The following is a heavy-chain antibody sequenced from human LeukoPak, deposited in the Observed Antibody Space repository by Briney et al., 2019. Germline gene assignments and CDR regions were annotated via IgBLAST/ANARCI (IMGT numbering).Heavy chain of an antibody. Sequence: GASVKVSCKASGFTFNNYGFSWVRQAPGQGLEWMGWISAYSGNTRYAQKIQGRVTMTTDTSTTTAYMELRSLTSDDAAVYYCAREESQLLRGSTYFDYWGQGTLVTVSS. CDR2: ISAYSGNT. CDR1: GFTFNNYG. J-gene: IGHJ4*02. CDR3: AREESQLLRGSTYFDY. D-gene: IGHD2-2*01. V-gene: IGHV1-18*01.